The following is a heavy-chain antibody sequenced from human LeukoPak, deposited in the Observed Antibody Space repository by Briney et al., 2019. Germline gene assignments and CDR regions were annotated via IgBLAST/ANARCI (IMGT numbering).Heavy chain of an antibody. J-gene: IGHJ6*03. D-gene: IGHD2-2*01. CDR1: GGSISTYGHY. CDR3: ARGVVPSVIPYSYYMDV. CDR2: IYYTGIT. V-gene: IGHV4-39*02. Sequence: PSETLSLTCTVSGGSISTYGHYWGWIRQTPGKGLEWIGSIYYTGITYYNSALNSRVTISVDTSKNQFSLRLSSVTATDMVVYYCARGVVPSVIPYSYYMDVWGKGTTVTVSS.